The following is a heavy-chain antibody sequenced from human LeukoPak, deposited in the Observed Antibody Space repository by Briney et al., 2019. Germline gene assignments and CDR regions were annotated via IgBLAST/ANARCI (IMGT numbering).Heavy chain of an antibody. D-gene: IGHD1-1*01. CDR2: IYYSGST. Sequence: PSETLSLTCTVSGGSISSYYWSWIRQPPGKGLEWIGYIYYSGSTNYNPSLKSRVTTSVDTSKNQFSLTLSSVTAADTAVYYCARGTGTTAYWGQGTLVTVSS. CDR1: GGSISSYY. CDR3: ARGTGTTAY. V-gene: IGHV4-59*01. J-gene: IGHJ4*02.